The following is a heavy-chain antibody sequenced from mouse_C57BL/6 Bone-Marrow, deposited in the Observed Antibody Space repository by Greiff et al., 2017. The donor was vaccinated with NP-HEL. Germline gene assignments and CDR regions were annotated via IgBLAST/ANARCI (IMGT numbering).Heavy chain of an antibody. V-gene: IGHV5-6*02. D-gene: IGHD1-1*01. CDR1: GFTFSSYG. J-gene: IGHJ4*01. CDR2: ISSGGSYT. CDR3: ARRPFYYCGSSLNYAVDY. Sequence: EVKLMESGGDLVKPGGSLKLSCAASGFTFSSYGMSWVRQTPDKRLEWVATISSGGSYTYYPDSVKGRFTISRDNAKNTLYLQMSSLTSEDTAMYYCARRPFYYCGSSLNYAVDYWGQGTSVTVSS.